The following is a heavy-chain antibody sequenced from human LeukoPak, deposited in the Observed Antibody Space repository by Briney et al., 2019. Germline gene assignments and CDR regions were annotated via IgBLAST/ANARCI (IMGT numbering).Heavy chain of an antibody. V-gene: IGHV1-18*04. CDR1: GYTFTSYG. Sequence: ASVRVSCEASGYTFTSYGISWVRQAPGQGLEWMGWISAYDGNTNYAQKLQGRVTMTTDTSTSTAYMELRSLRSDDTAVYYCARDSGSAVTPYYYYGMDVWGKGTTVTVSS. D-gene: IGHD4-17*01. CDR3: ARDSGSAVTPYYYYGMDV. CDR2: ISAYDGNT. J-gene: IGHJ6*04.